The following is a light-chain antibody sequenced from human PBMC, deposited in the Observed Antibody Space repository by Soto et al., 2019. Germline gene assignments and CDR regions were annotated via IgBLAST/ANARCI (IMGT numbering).Light chain of an antibody. CDR3: ETWDSNTSYWV. CDR1: SGHSSYI. CDR2: LEGSGSY. V-gene: IGLV4-60*02. J-gene: IGLJ3*02. Sequence: QPVLTQSSSASASLGSSVKLTCTLSSGHSSYIIAWHQQQPGKAPRYLMKLEGSGSYNKGSGVPDRFSGSSSGADRYLTISNLQFEDEADYYCETWDSNTSYWVFGGGTKVTVL.